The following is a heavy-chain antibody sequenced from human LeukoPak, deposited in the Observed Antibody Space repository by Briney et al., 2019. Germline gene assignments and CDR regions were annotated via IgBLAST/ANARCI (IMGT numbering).Heavy chain of an antibody. D-gene: IGHD3-22*01. Sequence: GRSLRLSFAASGFTFDDYAMHWVRQAPGQGLEWVSGSSWNSGSIGYADSLKGRFTISRDNAKNSLYLQMNSLRAEDTALYYCAKDGYDSSGYLDYWGQGTLVTVSS. CDR2: SSWNSGSI. CDR3: AKDGYDSSGYLDY. J-gene: IGHJ4*02. V-gene: IGHV3-9*01. CDR1: GFTFDDYA.